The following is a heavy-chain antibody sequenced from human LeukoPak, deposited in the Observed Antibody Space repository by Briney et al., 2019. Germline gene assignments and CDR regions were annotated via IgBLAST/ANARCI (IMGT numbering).Heavy chain of an antibody. V-gene: IGHV1-2*02. J-gene: IGHJ4*02. CDR2: INPNSGGT. Sequence: ASVKVSCKASGYTFTGYYMHWVRQAPGQGLEWMGWINPNSGGTNYAQKFQGRVTMTRDTSISTAYMELSRLRSDDTAVYYCARGYSSSWYFLDYWGRGTLVTVSS. CDR1: GYTFTGYY. CDR3: ARGYSSSWYFLDY. D-gene: IGHD6-13*01.